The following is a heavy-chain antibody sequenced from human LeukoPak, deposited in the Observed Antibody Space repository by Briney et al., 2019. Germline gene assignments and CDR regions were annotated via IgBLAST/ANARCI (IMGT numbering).Heavy chain of an antibody. V-gene: IGHV4-30-2*01. D-gene: IGHD3-16*01. CDR1: GGSISSGGYS. CDR2: IYHSGST. CDR3: ASLGGPYDY. Sequence: TPSETLSLTCAVSGGSISSGGYSWSWIRQPPGKGLGWIGYIYHSGSTYYNPSLKSRVTISVDRSKNQFSLKLSSVTAADTAVYYCASLGGPYDYWGQGTLVTVSS. J-gene: IGHJ4*02.